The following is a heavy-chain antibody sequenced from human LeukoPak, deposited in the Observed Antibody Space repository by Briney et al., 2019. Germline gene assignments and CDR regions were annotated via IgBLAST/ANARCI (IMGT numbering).Heavy chain of an antibody. Sequence: GGSLRLSCAASGFAFSSYWMHWVRQAPGKGLVWVSRIKSDGSITTYADSVKGRFTISRDNAKNTLYLQMNSLRAEDTAVYYCAKFADPGVWGQGTMVTVSS. CDR2: IKSDGSIT. CDR1: GFAFSSYW. J-gene: IGHJ3*01. CDR3: AKFADPGV. V-gene: IGHV3-74*01. D-gene: IGHD7-27*01.